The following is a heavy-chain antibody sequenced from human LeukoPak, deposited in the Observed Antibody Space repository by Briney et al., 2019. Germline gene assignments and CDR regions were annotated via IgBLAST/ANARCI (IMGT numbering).Heavy chain of an antibody. V-gene: IGHV3-74*01. CDR2: INSDGSST. Sequence: PGGSLRLSCAASGFTFSTYWMHWVRQAPGKGLVWVSRINSDGSSTNYADSVKGRFTISRDNAKNTLYLHMDSLRTEDTAVYYCARALSYSYGLNWGKGNLVTVSS. J-gene: IGHJ4*02. D-gene: IGHD5-18*01. CDR3: ARALSYSYGLN. CDR1: GFTFSTYW.